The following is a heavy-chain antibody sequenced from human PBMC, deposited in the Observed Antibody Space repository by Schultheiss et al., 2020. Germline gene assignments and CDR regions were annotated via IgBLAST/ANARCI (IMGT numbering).Heavy chain of an antibody. CDR2: IIPIFGTA. CDR1: GYTFTGYY. V-gene: IGHV1-69*13. CDR3: ARDHRVAAVLRYYYGMDV. Sequence: SVKVSCKASGYTFTGYYIQWVRQAPGQGLEWMGGIIPIFGTANYAQKFQGRVTITADESTSTAYMELSSLRSEDTAVYYCARDHRVAAVLRYYYGMDVWGQGTTVTVSS. D-gene: IGHD2-2*01. J-gene: IGHJ6*02.